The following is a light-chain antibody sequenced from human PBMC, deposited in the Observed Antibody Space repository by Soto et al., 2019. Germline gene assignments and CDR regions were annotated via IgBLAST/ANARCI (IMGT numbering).Light chain of an antibody. V-gene: IGLV3-21*02. CDR2: DNN. Sequence: SYELTQPPSVSLAPGQTARITCGGNDIGRKSVHWYQQKPGQAPMLVVYDNNDRPSGIPERFSGSNSGNTATLTISRVEAGDEADYYCQVWDSSSDHYVFGTGTQLTVL. CDR3: QVWDSSSDHYV. CDR1: DIGRKS. J-gene: IGLJ1*01.